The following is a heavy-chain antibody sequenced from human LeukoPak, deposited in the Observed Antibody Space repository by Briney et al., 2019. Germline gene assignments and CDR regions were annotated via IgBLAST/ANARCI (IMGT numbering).Heavy chain of an antibody. J-gene: IGHJ4*02. CDR1: GFTFSSYS. CDR2: ISSRSSYI. V-gene: IGHV3-21*01. CDR3: ARDETPHHSSWGYRYDSSGYSGGDY. Sequence: GGSLRLSCAASGFTFSSYSMNWVRQAPGKGLEWVPSISSRSSYIYYADSVKGRFTISRDNAKNSLYLLMNSLRAEDTAVYYCARDETPHHSSWGYRYDSSGYSGGDYWGQGTLVTVSS. D-gene: IGHD3-22*01.